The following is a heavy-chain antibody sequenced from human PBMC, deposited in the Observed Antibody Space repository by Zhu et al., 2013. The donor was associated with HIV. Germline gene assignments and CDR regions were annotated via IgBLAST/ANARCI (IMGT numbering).Heavy chain of an antibody. D-gene: IGHD3-10*01. V-gene: IGHV1-8*01. Sequence: QVQLVQSGAEVKKPGASVKVSCKASGYSFTSYDINWVRQATGQGLEWMGWMNTEFGSTGYAQKFQGRVTMTRDTSTSTVYMELTSLTSEDTAMYYCARMNYHGSRNPNWFDPGAREPWSPSPQ. CDR1: GYSFTSYD. J-gene: IGHJ5*02. CDR2: MNTEFGST. CDR3: ARMNYHGSRNPNWFDP.